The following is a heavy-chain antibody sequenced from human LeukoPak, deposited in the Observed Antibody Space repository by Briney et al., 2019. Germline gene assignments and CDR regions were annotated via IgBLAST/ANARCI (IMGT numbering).Heavy chain of an antibody. Sequence: PGGSLRLSCAVSGITLSNYGMSWVRQAPGKGLEWVAGISDSGGSTNYADSVKGRFTISRDNPKNTLYPQMNSLRAEDTAVYFCAKRGVVIRVILVGFHKEAYYFESWGQGALVTVSS. V-gene: IGHV3-23*01. J-gene: IGHJ4*02. D-gene: IGHD3/OR15-3a*01. CDR3: AKRGVVIRVILVGFHKEAYYFES. CDR2: ISDSGGST. CDR1: GITLSNYG.